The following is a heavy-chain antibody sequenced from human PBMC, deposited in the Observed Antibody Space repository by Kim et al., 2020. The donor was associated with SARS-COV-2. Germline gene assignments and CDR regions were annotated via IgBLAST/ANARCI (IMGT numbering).Heavy chain of an antibody. CDR3: TRGQRGYGYGPSHNWFGP. V-gene: IGHV1-3*01. CDR2: IYADNGNT. J-gene: IGHJ5*02. Sequence: ASVKVSCKASGYTFTNYAIHWVRQAPGQRLEWMGWIYADNGNTKYSQKFQGRVITTRDTSASTAYMELSSLTSEDTAVYYCTRGQRGYGYGPSHNWFGPWGEGSLVTVSS. D-gene: IGHD5-18*01. CDR1: GYTFTNYA.